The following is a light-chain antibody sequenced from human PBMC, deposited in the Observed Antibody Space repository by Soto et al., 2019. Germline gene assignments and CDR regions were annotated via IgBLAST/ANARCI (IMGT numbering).Light chain of an antibody. CDR1: SSDVGAYNY. CDR2: EVS. CDR3: NSFTSSSTVV. Sequence: QSALTQPASVSGSPGQSITISCTGTSSDVGAYNYVSWYQQHPGKAPKLMIYEVSNRPSGVSNRFSGSKSGNTASLTISGLQTEDEDDYYCNSFTSSSTVVFGGGTKLTVL. V-gene: IGLV2-14*01. J-gene: IGLJ2*01.